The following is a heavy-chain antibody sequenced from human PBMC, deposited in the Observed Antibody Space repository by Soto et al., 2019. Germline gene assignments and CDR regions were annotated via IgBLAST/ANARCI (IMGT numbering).Heavy chain of an antibody. CDR2: IIPIFNST. CDR3: AREGRGKKAGYNGLVSLGY. J-gene: IGHJ4*02. Sequence: SVKVSCKVSGSRFSNYVISWVRQAPGHGLEWLGRIIPIFNSTKYAQSFQGRVTITADKSTSTASLELSSLRSDDTAVYYCAREGRGKKAGYNGLVSLGYWGQGTLVTV. V-gene: IGHV1-69*06. CDR1: GSRFSNYV. D-gene: IGHD2-2*02.